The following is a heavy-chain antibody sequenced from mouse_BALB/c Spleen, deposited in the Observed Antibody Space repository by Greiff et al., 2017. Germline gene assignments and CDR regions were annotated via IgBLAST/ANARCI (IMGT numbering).Heavy chain of an antibody. J-gene: IGHJ2*01. D-gene: IGHD2-10*02. CDR1: GYTFTSYW. CDR2: INPSTGYT. V-gene: IGHV1-7*01. CDR3: ARSYGNYFDY. Sequence: QVQLQQSGDELAKPGASVKMSCKASGYTFTSYWMHWVKQRPGQGLEWIGYINPSTGYTEYNQKFKDKATLTADKSSSTAYMQLSSLTSEDSAVYYCARSYGNYFDYWGQGTTLTVSS.